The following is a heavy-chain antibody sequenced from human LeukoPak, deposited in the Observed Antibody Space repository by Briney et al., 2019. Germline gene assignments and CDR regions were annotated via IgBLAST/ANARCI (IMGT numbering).Heavy chain of an antibody. D-gene: IGHD1-26*01. Sequence: SETLSLTCTVSVDSIRSSRFYWAWIRQPPGKGLEWIGGVLYTGRTFYNPPLKSRVTISVDTPKNKSSLSLGPVPPSDTALYYCARREGGATIDYWGQATLASVCS. CDR3: ARREGGATIDY. CDR1: VDSIRSSRFY. CDR2: VLYTGRT. V-gene: IGHV4-39*01. J-gene: IGHJ4*02.